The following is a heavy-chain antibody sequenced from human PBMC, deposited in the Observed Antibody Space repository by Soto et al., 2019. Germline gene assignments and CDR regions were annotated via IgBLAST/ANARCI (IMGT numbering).Heavy chain of an antibody. D-gene: IGHD1-26*01. J-gene: IGHJ4*02. CDR3: TTDPDESYGAGEVG. CDR1: GFTFSNAW. V-gene: IGHV3-15*07. CDR2: IKSKTDGGTT. Sequence: GGSLRLSCAASGFTFSNAWMNWVRQAPGKGLEWVGRIKSKTDGGTTDYAAPVKGRFTISRDDSKNTLYLQMNSLKTEDTAVYYCTTDPDESYGAGEVGWGQGTLVTVSS.